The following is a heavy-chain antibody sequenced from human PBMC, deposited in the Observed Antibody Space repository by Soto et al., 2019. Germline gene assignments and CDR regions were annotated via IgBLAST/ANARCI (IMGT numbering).Heavy chain of an antibody. CDR1: GFTFSSYS. CDR3: ASTVLMVYATPPGHDAFDI. D-gene: IGHD2-8*01. V-gene: IGHV3-21*01. Sequence: VGSLRLSCAASGFTFSSYSMNWVRQAPGKGLEWVSSISSSSSYIYYADSVKGRFTISRDNAKNSLYLQMNSLRAEDTAVYYCASTVLMVYATPPGHDAFDIWGQGTMVTVSS. J-gene: IGHJ3*02. CDR2: ISSSSSYI.